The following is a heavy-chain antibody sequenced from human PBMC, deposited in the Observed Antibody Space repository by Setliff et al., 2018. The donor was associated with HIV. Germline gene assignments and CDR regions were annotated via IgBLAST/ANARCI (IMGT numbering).Heavy chain of an antibody. D-gene: IGHD6-19*01. V-gene: IGHV1-69*06. CDR2: IIPVFRTA. J-gene: IGHJ6*02. CDR3: ARRHSSGWSYYYYYYGMDV. Sequence: GASVKVSCKASGGTFSSYAISWVRQAPGQGLEWMGGIIPVFRTANYAQKFQGRVTITADKSTSTAYMELSSLRSEDTAVYYCARRHSSGWSYYYYYYGMDVWGQGTTVTVSS. CDR1: GGTFSSYA.